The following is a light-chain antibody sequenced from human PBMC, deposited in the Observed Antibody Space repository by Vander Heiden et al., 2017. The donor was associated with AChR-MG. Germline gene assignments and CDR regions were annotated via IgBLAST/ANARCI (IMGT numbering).Light chain of an antibody. Sequence: AFQMTQSPSSLSASVGDIVTITCRASQAIRNNVGWYQQTPGKAPKLLIYAASTLQSGVQSRFSGSGSGTNFTLTISSLQTEDFATYYWLQDYNYPRTFGQGTKLEIK. J-gene: IGKJ2*01. CDR2: AAS. V-gene: IGKV1-6*01. CDR1: QAIRNN. CDR3: LQDYNYPRT.